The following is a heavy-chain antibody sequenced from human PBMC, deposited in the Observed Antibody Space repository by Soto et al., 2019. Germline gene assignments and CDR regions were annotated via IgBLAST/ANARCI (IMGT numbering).Heavy chain of an antibody. V-gene: IGHV3-7*05. Sequence: EVQLVESGGGLVQPGGSLSLSCVASGFTFTTYSMTWVRQAPGKGLEWVANMNQDGSEKYYVDSVKGRFTISRDNAKNSHYLQMDSLRAEDTAIYYCARGVSNFRYWGQGTLVTVSS. CDR3: ARGVSNFRY. CDR1: GFTFTTYS. J-gene: IGHJ4*02. CDR2: MNQDGSEK. D-gene: IGHD1-1*01.